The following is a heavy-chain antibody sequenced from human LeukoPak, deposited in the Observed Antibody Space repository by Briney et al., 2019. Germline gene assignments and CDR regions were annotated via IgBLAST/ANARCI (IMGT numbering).Heavy chain of an antibody. D-gene: IGHD3-22*01. J-gene: IGHJ4*02. CDR2: INDSGGDT. Sequence: GGSLRLSCAASGFTFRTYAMAWVRQVPGKGLEWVSSINDSGGDTYYADSVKGRFTISRDNSKNTLYLQMNSLRAEDTAVYYCAKDWAYYDSSGYSGWGQGTLVTVSS. CDR3: AKDWAYYDSSGYSG. CDR1: GFTFRTYA. V-gene: IGHV3-23*01.